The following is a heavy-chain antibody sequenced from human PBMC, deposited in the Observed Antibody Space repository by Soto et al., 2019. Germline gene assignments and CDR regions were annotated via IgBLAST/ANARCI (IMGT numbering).Heavy chain of an antibody. J-gene: IGHJ4*02. D-gene: IGHD1-26*01. CDR1: GYFFTSYG. Sequence: ASVKVSCKASGYFFTSYGITWVRQAPGQGLEWMGWISPYNGNTKYAQNFQGRVTMTTDTSTSTAYMEVRRLRSDDPAVYYCARDLGSDLSAPGAVFDYWGQGTLVTVSS. V-gene: IGHV1-18*04. CDR3: ARDLGSDLSAPGAVFDY. CDR2: ISPYNGNT.